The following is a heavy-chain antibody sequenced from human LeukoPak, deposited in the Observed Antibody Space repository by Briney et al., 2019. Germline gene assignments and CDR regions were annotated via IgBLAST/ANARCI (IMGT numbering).Heavy chain of an antibody. D-gene: IGHD3-22*01. J-gene: IGHJ4*02. CDR1: GFTFSTHG. Sequence: GGSLRLSCIASGFTFSTHGMSWVRQAPGKGLEWVSAISVSGTTYHADSVRGRFTISRDNSKNTLYLQMNSLRAKDTAVYYCAKSSGVRYYDSSGYFDYWGQGTLVTVSS. V-gene: IGHV3-23*01. CDR2: ISVSGTT. CDR3: AKSSGVRYYDSSGYFDY.